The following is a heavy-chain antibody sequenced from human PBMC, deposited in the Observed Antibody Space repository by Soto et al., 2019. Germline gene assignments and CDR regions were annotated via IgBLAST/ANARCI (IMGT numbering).Heavy chain of an antibody. J-gene: IGHJ5*02. D-gene: IGHD3-3*01. CDR2: IYYSGST. Sequence: QVQLQESGPGLVKPSQTLSLTCTVSGGSISSGDYYWSWIRQHPGKGLEWIGYIYYSGSTYYNPSLKRRVTVSLDAXKNQFSLKLSSVTAADTAVYYCARWWSGSRQGFDPWGQGTLVTVSS. CDR1: GGSISSGDYY. V-gene: IGHV4-31*03. CDR3: ARWWSGSRQGFDP.